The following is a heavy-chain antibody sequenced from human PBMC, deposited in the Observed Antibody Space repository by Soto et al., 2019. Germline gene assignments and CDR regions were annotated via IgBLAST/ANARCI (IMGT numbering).Heavy chain of an antibody. CDR2: ISAYNGNT. V-gene: IGHV1-18*01. CDR1: GYTFTSYG. D-gene: IGHD3-10*01. J-gene: IGHJ6*02. Sequence: QVQLVQSGAEVKKPGASVKVSCKASGYTFTSYGISWVRQAPGQGLEWMGWISAYNGNTNYAQKLQGRVTMTTDTSTSTAYMELRSLRSDDTAVYYGARDRFGESRWYYGMDVWGQGTTVTVSS. CDR3: ARDRFGESRWYYGMDV.